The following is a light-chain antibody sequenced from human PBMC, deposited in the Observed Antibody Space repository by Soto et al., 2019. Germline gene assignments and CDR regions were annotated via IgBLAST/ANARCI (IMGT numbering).Light chain of an antibody. CDR2: EVS. CDR3: SSFTAASTLV. V-gene: IGLV2-14*01. Sequence: QSVLTQPAAVSGSPGQSITISCTGTIRNIVLYNYVSWYQPHPGKAPNLVIYEVSNRPSGVSDRISGSMSDNTASLSTPALQAEDEANYYCSSFTAASTLVFGAGTKVTVL. J-gene: IGLJ1*01. CDR1: IRNIVLYNY.